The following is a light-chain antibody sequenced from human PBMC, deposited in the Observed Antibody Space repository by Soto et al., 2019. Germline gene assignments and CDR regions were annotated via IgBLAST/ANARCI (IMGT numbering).Light chain of an antibody. Sequence: DIQMTQSPSTLSASMGDRVTITCRASQSIDRKLAWYQQSPGKAPRLLIYDASNLESGVPSRFSGSGSGTEFTLTISSLQPDDFATYYCQQYNTYSSYTFGQGTKVEIK. CDR3: QQYNTYSSYT. J-gene: IGKJ2*01. CDR2: DAS. V-gene: IGKV1-5*01. CDR1: QSIDRK.